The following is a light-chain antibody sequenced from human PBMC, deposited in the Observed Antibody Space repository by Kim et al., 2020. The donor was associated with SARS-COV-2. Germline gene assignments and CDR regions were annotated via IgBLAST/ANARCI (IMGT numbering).Light chain of an antibody. Sequence: AVGQTVRITCQGDRRRSYYATWDQQKPGQAPILVIYGKNNRPSGIPDRFSGSSSGNTASLTITGTQAGDEADYYCNSRDSNDNVVFGGGTKLTVL. J-gene: IGLJ2*01. V-gene: IGLV3-19*01. CDR3: NSRDSNDNVV. CDR2: GKN. CDR1: RRRSYY.